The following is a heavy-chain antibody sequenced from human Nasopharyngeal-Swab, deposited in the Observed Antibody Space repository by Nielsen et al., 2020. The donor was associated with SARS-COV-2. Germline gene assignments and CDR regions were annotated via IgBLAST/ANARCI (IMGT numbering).Heavy chain of an antibody. CDR2: IYWDDDK. Sequence: SGPTLVKPTQTLTLTCTFSGFSLSTSAVGVGWVRQPPGKALEWLALIYWDDDKRYSPSLKSRLAISKDTSKNQVVLTLINMDPVDTATYYCAHRSTADGSGAYMDVWGKGTAVTVSS. CDR1: GFSLSTSAVG. V-gene: IGHV2-5*02. CDR3: AHRSTADGSGAYMDV. J-gene: IGHJ6*03. D-gene: IGHD3-10*01.